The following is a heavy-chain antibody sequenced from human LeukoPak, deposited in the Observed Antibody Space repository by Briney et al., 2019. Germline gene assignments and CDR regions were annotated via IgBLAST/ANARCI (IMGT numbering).Heavy chain of an antibody. J-gene: IGHJ6*03. CDR3: AKGRGSSWFTSSYSMDV. D-gene: IGHD6-13*01. V-gene: IGHV3-23*01. Sequence: PGGSLRLSCAASGFTFSFSAMNWVRQPPGKGLEWVSPISGSGGSSYYADSVKGRFTISRDNSKNTLYLQMNSLRAEDTAVYYCAKGRGSSWFTSSYSMDVWGKGTTVTVSS. CDR2: ISGSGGSS. CDR1: GFTFSFSA.